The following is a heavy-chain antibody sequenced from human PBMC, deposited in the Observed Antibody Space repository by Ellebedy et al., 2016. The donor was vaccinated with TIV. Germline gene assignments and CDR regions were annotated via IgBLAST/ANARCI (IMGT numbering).Heavy chain of an antibody. Sequence: ASVKVSCXASGYTFTGYYMHWVRQAPGQGLEWMGWINPNSGGTNYAQKFQGRVTMTRDTSISTAYMELSRLRSDDTAVYYCARVGRFYYGSGSYYNARFDPWGQGTLVTVSS. CDR2: INPNSGGT. V-gene: IGHV1-2*02. CDR1: GYTFTGYY. D-gene: IGHD3-10*01. CDR3: ARVGRFYYGSGSYYNARFDP. J-gene: IGHJ5*02.